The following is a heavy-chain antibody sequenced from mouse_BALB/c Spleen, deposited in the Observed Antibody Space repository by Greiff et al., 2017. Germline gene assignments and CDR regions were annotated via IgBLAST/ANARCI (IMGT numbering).Heavy chain of an antibody. CDR3: ARHDHYYGYVGYFDV. V-gene: IGHV5-12-1*01. J-gene: IGHJ1*01. CDR2: ISSGGGST. CDR1: GFDFSSYD. Sequence: EVQLVESGGGLVKPGGSLKLSCAASGFDFSSYDMSWVRQTPEKRLEWVAYISSGGGSTYYPDTVKGRFTISRDNSKNTLYLQMSSLKSEDTAMYYCARHDHYYGYVGYFDVWGAGTTVTVSS. D-gene: IGHD1-2*01.